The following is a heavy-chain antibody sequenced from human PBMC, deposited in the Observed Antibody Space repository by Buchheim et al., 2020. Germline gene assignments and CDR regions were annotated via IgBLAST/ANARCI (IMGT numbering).Heavy chain of an antibody. J-gene: IGHJ4*02. CDR2: IKQDGSEK. CDR3: ARIVGDTTFFDY. V-gene: IGHV3-7*01. Sequence: EVQLVQSGGGLVQPGGSLRLSCAASGFSLRSYWMSWVRQAPGKGLEWVANIKQDGSEKYYVDSVKGRFTISRDNNKNSLYLQMNSLRAEDTAVYYCARIVGDTTFFDYWGQGAL. CDR1: GFSLRSYW. D-gene: IGHD1-26*01.